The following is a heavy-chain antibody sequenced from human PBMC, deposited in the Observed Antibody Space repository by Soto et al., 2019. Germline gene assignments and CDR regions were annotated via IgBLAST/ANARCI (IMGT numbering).Heavy chain of an antibody. CDR2: ISYDGGNK. CDR1: GFTFSSYA. Sequence: QVQLVESGGGVVQPGRSLRLSCAASGFTFSSYAMHWVRQAPGKGLEWVAVISYDGGNKDYADSVKGRFTISRDNSKNTLYLQMNSLIAEDTAVYYCARPLWRDDYNWGYFDLWGRGTLVTVSS. V-gene: IGHV3-30-3*01. J-gene: IGHJ2*01. CDR3: ARPLWRDDYNWGYFDL. D-gene: IGHD4-4*01.